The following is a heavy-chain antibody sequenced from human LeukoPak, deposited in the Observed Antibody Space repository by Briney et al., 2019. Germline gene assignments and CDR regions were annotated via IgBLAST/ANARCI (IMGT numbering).Heavy chain of an antibody. CDR2: IYYSGST. CDR3: ARVRGYCSGGSCWFFDL. Sequence: SETLSLTCTVSGGSISSYYWSWIRQPPGKGLGWIGYIYYSGSTNYNPSLKSRVTISADTSKNHFSLKLSSVTAADTAVYYCARVRGYCSGGSCWFFDLWGRGTLVTVSS. D-gene: IGHD2-15*01. J-gene: IGHJ2*01. CDR1: GGSISSYY. V-gene: IGHV4-59*01.